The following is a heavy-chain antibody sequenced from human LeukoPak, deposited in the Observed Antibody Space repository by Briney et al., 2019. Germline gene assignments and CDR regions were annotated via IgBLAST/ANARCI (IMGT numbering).Heavy chain of an antibody. CDR1: GFTFSTYA. CDR2: FSYDGSNK. J-gene: IGHJ6*03. CDR3: ARAGPYSSSSMNYYYYMDV. V-gene: IGHV3-30*04. D-gene: IGHD6-6*01. Sequence: GGSLRLSCAASGFTFSTYAFHWVRQAPGKGLEWVAVFSYDGSNKFYADSVRGRFTISRDNSKNTLYLQMSSLRGEDRAVYYCARAGPYSSSSMNYYYYMDVRGTGTTVTVSS.